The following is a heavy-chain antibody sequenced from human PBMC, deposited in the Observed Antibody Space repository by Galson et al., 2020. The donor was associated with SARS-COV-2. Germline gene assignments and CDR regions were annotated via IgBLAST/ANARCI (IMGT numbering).Heavy chain of an antibody. D-gene: IGHD3-10*01. CDR2: INAGNGNT. J-gene: IGHJ4*02. Sequence: ASVKVSCKASGYTFTSYAMHWVRQDPGQRLEWMGWINAGNGNTKYSQKFQGRVTITRDTSANTAYMELSSLRSEDTAVYYCARDFYYGSGSPNPVDYWGQGTLVTVSS. V-gene: IGHV1-3*01. CDR3: ARDFYYGSGSPNPVDY. CDR1: GYTFTSYA.